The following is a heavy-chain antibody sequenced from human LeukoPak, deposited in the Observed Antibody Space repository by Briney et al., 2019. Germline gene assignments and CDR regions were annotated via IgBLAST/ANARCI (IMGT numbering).Heavy chain of an antibody. V-gene: IGHV4-34*01. Sequence: PSETLSLTCAVYGGSFSNYYWSWIRQPPGKGLEWIGEINDSGRTNYNPSLMSRVTVSVDTSRKQFSLRLTSGTATDTAVYYCARRWNYGRNYYIDVWGKGATVSVSS. J-gene: IGHJ6*03. CDR3: ARRWNYGRNYYIDV. CDR2: INDSGRT. D-gene: IGHD1-7*01. CDR1: GGSFSNYY.